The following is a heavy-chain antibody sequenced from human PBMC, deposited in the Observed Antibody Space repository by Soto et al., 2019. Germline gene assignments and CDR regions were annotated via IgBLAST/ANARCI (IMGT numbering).Heavy chain of an antibody. J-gene: IGHJ4*02. CDR2: ISNSGDNT. CDR1: GFSFSGYA. CDR3: TRVGLLGEFDY. D-gene: IGHD3-3*01. V-gene: IGHV3-64*02. Sequence: GSLRLSCAASGFSFSGYAMHWVRQAPGRRLEYVSAISNSGDNTYYADSVKGRFSISRDNSKNTLYLQMGSLRVEDLAVYYCTRVGLLGEFDYWGRGTLVTVSS.